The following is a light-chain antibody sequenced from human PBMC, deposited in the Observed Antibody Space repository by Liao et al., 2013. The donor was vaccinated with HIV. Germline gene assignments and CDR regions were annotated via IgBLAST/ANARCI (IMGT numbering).Light chain of an antibody. V-gene: IGLV3-1*01. CDR2: QDS. CDR1: NLGNKY. Sequence: SYELTQPPSVSVSPGQTASITCSGDNLGNKYVWWYQQKPGQSPVKVIYQDSKRPSGIPERFSASNSGDTATLTISGTQPLDEADYFCQTWDNTFVAFGGGTRLTVL. CDR3: QTWDNTFVA. J-gene: IGLJ2*01.